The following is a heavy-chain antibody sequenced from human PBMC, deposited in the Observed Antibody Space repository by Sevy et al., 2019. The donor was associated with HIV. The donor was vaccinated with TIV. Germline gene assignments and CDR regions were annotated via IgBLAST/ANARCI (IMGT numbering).Heavy chain of an antibody. Sequence: ASVKVSCKASGYTFTGYSIHWVRQAPGQGLDWMGWMNPNSGDTNYAQKFEGGVTMTWDTCVSTAYLELGRLSFDDTDVYYCSRGGKSDYYDSSGPNWFDSWGQGTLVTVSS. D-gene: IGHD3-22*01. CDR3: SRGGKSDYYDSSGPNWFDS. CDR1: GYTFTGYS. CDR2: MNPNSGDT. J-gene: IGHJ5*01. V-gene: IGHV1-2*02.